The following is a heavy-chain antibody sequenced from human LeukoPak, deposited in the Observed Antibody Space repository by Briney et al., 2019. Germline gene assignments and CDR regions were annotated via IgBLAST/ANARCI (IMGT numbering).Heavy chain of an antibody. Sequence: SETLSLTCAVSGGSISSGGYSWSWIRQPPGKGLEWIGYNYYSGSTNYNPSLKSRVTISVDTSKNQFSLKLSSVTAADTAVYYCARGATDFDYWGQGTLVTVSS. V-gene: IGHV4-61*08. CDR2: NYYSGST. D-gene: IGHD5-12*01. CDR1: GGSISSGGYS. CDR3: ARGATDFDY. J-gene: IGHJ4*02.